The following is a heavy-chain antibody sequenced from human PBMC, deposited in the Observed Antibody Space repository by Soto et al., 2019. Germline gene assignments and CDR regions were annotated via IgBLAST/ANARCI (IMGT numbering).Heavy chain of an antibody. CDR3: AKDQLLSSGFDY. CDR1: GFTFSSYG. D-gene: IGHD6-19*01. V-gene: IGHV3-30*18. CDR2: ISYDGSNK. Sequence: GGSLRLSCAASGFTFSSYGMHWVRQAPGKGLEWVAVISYDGSNKYYADSVKGRFTISRDNSKNTLYLQMNSLRAEDTAVYYCAKDQLLSSGFDYWGQGTLVTVSS. J-gene: IGHJ4*02.